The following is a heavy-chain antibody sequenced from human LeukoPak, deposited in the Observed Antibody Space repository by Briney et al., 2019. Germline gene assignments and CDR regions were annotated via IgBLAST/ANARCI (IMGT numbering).Heavy chain of an antibody. CDR3: ARGTVTGGMLWFGESLSKDFDY. CDR2: INPSGGST. D-gene: IGHD3-10*01. CDR1: GYTFTSYY. Sequence: ASVKVSCKASGYTFTSYYMHWVRQAPGQVLGWMGIINPSGGSTSYAQKFQGRVTMTRDTSTSTVYMELSSLRSEDTAVYYCARGTVTGGMLWFGESLSKDFDYWGQGTLVTVSS. V-gene: IGHV1-46*01. J-gene: IGHJ4*02.